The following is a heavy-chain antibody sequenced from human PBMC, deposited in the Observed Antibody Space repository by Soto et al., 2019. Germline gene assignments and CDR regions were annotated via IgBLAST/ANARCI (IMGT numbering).Heavy chain of an antibody. CDR1: GFTFSSYA. Sequence: EVQLLESGGGLVQPGGSLRLSCAASGFTFSSYAMSWVRQAPGKGLEWVSAISGSGGSTYYADSVKGPFTISRDNSKNTLYLQMNSLRAEDTAVYYCAKVPGSEQLVLNWFDPWGQGTMVTVSS. CDR2: ISGSGGST. CDR3: AKVPGSEQLVLNWFDP. J-gene: IGHJ5*02. V-gene: IGHV3-23*01. D-gene: IGHD6-6*01.